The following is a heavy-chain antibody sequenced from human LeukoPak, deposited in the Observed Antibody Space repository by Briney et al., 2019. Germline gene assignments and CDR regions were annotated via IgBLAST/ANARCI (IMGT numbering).Heavy chain of an antibody. CDR1: GGSISSYY. CDR2: IYYSGST. J-gene: IGHJ6*03. Sequence: PSETLSLTCTVSGGSISSYYWSWIRQPPGKGLEWIGYIYYSGSTNYNPSLKSRVTISVDTSKNQFSLKLSSVTAADTAVYYCARADRYYYYYYMDVWGKGTTVTVSS. V-gene: IGHV4-59*12. CDR3: ARADRYYYYYYMDV.